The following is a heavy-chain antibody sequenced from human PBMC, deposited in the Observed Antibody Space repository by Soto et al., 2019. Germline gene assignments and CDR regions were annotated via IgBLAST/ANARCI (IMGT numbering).Heavy chain of an antibody. V-gene: IGHV3-30*18. Sequence: PGGSLRLSCAASGFTFSSYGMHWVRQAPGKGLEWVAVISYDGSNKYYADSVKGRFTISRDNSKNTLYLQMNSLRAEDTAVYYCAKGALIYSGSYYFDYWGQGTLVTVSS. CDR3: AKGALIYSGSYYFDY. CDR2: ISYDGSNK. CDR1: GFTFSSYG. J-gene: IGHJ4*02. D-gene: IGHD1-26*01.